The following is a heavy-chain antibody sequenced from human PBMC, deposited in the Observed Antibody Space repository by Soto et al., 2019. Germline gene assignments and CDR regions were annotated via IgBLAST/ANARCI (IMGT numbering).Heavy chain of an antibody. Sequence: QVQLQESGPGLVKPSETLSLTCTVPGGSISSYYWSWIRQPPGKGLEWIGYIYYSGSTNYNPSLKSRVTISVDTSKNQFSLKLSSVTAADTAVYYCARHGRGFILPPTDYYMDVWGKGTTVTVSS. J-gene: IGHJ6*03. D-gene: IGHD3-9*01. V-gene: IGHV4-59*08. CDR2: IYYSGST. CDR3: ARHGRGFILPPTDYYMDV. CDR1: GGSISSYY.